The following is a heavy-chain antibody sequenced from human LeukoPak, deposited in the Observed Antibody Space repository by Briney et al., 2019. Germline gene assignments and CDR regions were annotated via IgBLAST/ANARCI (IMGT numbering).Heavy chain of an antibody. D-gene: IGHD2-15*01. CDR1: GGSISSYY. Sequence: SETLSLTCTVSGGSISSYYWSWIRQPPGKGLEWNGYIYYSGSTNYNPSLKSRVTISVDTSKNQFSLKLSSVTAADTAVYYCARSAPYCSGGSCYHYWGQGTLVTVSS. CDR3: ARSAPYCSGGSCYHY. J-gene: IGHJ4*02. CDR2: IYYSGST. V-gene: IGHV4-59*01.